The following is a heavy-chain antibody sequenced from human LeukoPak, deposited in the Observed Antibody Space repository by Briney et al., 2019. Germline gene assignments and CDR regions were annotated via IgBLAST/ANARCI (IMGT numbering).Heavy chain of an antibody. CDR2: ISYDGSNK. J-gene: IGHJ4*02. CDR1: GFTFSSYG. Sequence: PGGSLRLSCAASGFTFSSYGMHWVRQAPGKGLEWVAVISYDGSNKYYADSVKGRFTISRDNSKNTLYLRMNSLRAEDTAVYYCAKDCATVTTSFDYWGQGTLVTVSS. D-gene: IGHD4-4*01. V-gene: IGHV3-30*18. CDR3: AKDCATVTTSFDY.